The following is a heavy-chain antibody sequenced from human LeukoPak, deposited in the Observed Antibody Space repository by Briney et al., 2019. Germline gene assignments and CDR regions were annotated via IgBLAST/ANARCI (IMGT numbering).Heavy chain of an antibody. CDR3: ARDRVRIRYYFDY. Sequence: PGGSLRLSCAASGLTFSDYYMSWIRQAPGKGLEWVSYISSSGSSIFYADSVKGRFTISRDNAKNSLYLQMNSLRAEDTAVYYCARDRVRIRYYFDYWGQGTLVTVSS. CDR2: ISSSGSSI. J-gene: IGHJ4*02. V-gene: IGHV3-11*04. CDR1: GLTFSDYY. D-gene: IGHD2-15*01.